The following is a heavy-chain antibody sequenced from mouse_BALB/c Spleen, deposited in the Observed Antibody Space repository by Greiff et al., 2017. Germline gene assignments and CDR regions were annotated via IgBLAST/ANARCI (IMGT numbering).Heavy chain of an antibody. CDR2: IYPGNSDT. V-gene: IGHV1-5*01. D-gene: IGHD2-1*01. Sequence: QSGTVLARPGASVKMSCKASGYSFTSYWMHWVKQRPGQGLEWIGAIYPGNSDTSYNQKFKGKAKLTAVTSASTAYMELSSLTNEDSAVYYCTRKLLHWYFDVWGAGTTVTVSS. J-gene: IGHJ1*01. CDR1: GYSFTSYW. CDR3: TRKLLHWYFDV.